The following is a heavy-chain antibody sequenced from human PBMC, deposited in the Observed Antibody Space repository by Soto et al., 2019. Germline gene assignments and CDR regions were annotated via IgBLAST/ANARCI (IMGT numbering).Heavy chain of an antibody. CDR1: GGSISSGGYY. D-gene: IGHD2-21*02. CDR2: IYYSGST. CDR3: ARGPVGGGNSPPYYYYGMDV. V-gene: IGHV4-31*03. Sequence: PSETLSLTCTVSGGSISSGGYYWSWIRQHPGKGLEWIGYIYYSGSTNYNPSLKSRVTISVDTSKNQFSLKLSSVTAADTAVYYCARGPVGGGNSPPYYYYGMDVWGQGTTVTVSS. J-gene: IGHJ6*02.